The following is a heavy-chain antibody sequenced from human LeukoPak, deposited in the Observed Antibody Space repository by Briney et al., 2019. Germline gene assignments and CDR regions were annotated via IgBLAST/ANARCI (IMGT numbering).Heavy chain of an antibody. J-gene: IGHJ4*02. V-gene: IGHV3-30-3*01. CDR1: GFTFSSNV. CDR2: ISYDGGSK. Sequence: PGGSLRLSCGASGFTFSSNVMHWVRQAPGRGLEWVAMISYDGGSKYYADSVKGRFTISRDNSKNTLYLQMNSLRAEDTAVYYCATSLGSSGWYGFDYWGQGTLVTVSS. CDR3: ATSLGSSGWYGFDY. D-gene: IGHD6-19*01.